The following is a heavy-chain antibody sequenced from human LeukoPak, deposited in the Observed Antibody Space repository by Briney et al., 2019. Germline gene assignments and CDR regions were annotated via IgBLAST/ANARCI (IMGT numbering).Heavy chain of an antibody. D-gene: IGHD3-10*01. CDR2: IYYTGST. CDR1: GGFISSSSYY. CDR3: ARVPDYYGSGSYSALDY. Sequence: SETLSLTCTISGGFISSSSYYWGWIRQPPGKGLEWIGDIYYTGSTYYNASLKSRVTISVDTSKNQFSLKLSSVTAADTAVYYCARVPDYYGSGSYSALDYWGQGTLVTVSS. J-gene: IGHJ4*02. V-gene: IGHV4-39*07.